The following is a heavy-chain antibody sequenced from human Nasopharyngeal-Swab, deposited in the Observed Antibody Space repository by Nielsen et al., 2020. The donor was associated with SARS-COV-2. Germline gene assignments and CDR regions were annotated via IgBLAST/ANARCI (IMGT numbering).Heavy chain of an antibody. CDR2: IYYSGST. J-gene: IGHJ4*02. D-gene: IGHD1-20*01. CDR3: ARAPFTLYNWPNFDY. V-gene: IGHV4-59*01. Sequence: WIRQPPGKGLEWIGNIYYSGSTNYNPSLKSRVTISVDTSKNQFSLKLSSVTAADTAVYYCARAPFTLYNWPNFDYWGQGALVTVSS.